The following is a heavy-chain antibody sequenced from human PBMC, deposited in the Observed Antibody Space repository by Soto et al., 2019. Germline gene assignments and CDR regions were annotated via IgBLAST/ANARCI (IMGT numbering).Heavy chain of an antibody. CDR2: ISAYNGNT. V-gene: IGHV1-18*04. CDR3: ARDRAVALKKTEFDY. CDR1: GYTFTSYG. J-gene: IGHJ4*02. Sequence: ASVKVSCKASGYTFTSYGISWVRQAPGQGLEWMGWISAYNGNTNYAQKLQGRVTMTTDTSTSTAYMELRGLRSDDTAVYYCARDRAVALKKTEFDYWGQGTLVTVSS. D-gene: IGHD6-19*01.